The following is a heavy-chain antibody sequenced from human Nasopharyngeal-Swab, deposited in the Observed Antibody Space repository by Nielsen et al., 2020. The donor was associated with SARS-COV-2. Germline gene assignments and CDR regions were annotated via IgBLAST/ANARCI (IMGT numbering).Heavy chain of an antibody. J-gene: IGHJ3*02. CDR1: GFTFSSYS. CDR2: ISISSSYT. V-gene: IGHV3-21*04. Sequence: GESLKISCAASGFTFSSYSMNWVRQAPGKVLEWVSSISISSSYTYYADSVKGRFTISRDNSKNTLYLQMNSLRVEDTAVYYCAKSRSGWNAPGVFDIWGQGTMVTVSS. D-gene: IGHD6-19*01. CDR3: AKSRSGWNAPGVFDI.